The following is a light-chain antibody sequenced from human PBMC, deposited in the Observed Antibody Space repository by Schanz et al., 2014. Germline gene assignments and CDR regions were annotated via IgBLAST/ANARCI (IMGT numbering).Light chain of an antibody. J-gene: IGLJ1*01. CDR3: AAWDDSLNGPV. V-gene: IGLV1-44*01. CDR2: LNN. Sequence: QSVLTQPPSASGPPGQRVTISCSGSSSNLGSNAVNWYQQLPGAAPKLLIYLNNQRPSGVPDRFSGSKPGTSASLAISGLQTEDEADYYCAAWDDSLNGPVFGAGTKLTVL. CDR1: SSNLGSNA.